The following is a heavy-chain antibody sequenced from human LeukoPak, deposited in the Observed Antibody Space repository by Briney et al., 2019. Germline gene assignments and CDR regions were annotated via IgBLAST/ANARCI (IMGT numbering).Heavy chain of an antibody. CDR1: GXXXXXXX. CDR3: ARPENRGDAFDI. J-gene: IGHJ3*02. V-gene: IGHV5-51*01. D-gene: IGHD2/OR15-2a*01. Sequence: GESLKISCKGXGXXXXXXXXGXXXXMPXXXXXWXXXXXPGDXDXRYXXSLQGQVNISADKSITTAYLQWSSLRASDTAMXYXARPENRGDAFDIWGQGTMVTVSS. CDR2: XXPGDXDX.